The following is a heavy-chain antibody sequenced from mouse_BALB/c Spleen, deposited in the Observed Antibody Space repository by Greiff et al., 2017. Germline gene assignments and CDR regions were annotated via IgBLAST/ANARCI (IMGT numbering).Heavy chain of an antibody. CDR3: ARRDSYDAMDY. J-gene: IGHJ4*01. CDR2: ILPGSGST. V-gene: IGHV1-9*01. CDR1: GYTFSSYW. Sequence: QVQLQQSGAELMKPGASVKISCKATGYTFSSYWIEWVKQRPGHGLEWIGEILPGSGSTNYNEKFKGKATFTADTSSNTAYMQLSSLTSEDSAVYYCARRDSYDAMDYWGQGTSVTVSS.